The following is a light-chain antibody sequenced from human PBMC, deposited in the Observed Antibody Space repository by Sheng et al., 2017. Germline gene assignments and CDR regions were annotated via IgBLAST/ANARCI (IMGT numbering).Light chain of an antibody. J-gene: IGKJ2*03. V-gene: IGKV2-28*01. CDR3: MQALQTSYS. CDR1: QSLLHRNGHNY. Sequence: DIVMTQSPLSLPVTPGEPASISCRSSQSLLHRNGHNYLDWYLQKPGQSPQLLIYLGSNRASGVPDRFSGSGSGTDFTLKISRVEAEDVGVYYCMQALQTSYSFGQGTKLEIK. CDR2: LGS.